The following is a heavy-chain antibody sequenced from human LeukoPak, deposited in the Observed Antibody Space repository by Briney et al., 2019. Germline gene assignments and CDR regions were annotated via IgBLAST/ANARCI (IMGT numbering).Heavy chain of an antibody. J-gene: IGHJ4*02. Sequence: GGSLRLSCAASGFTFSSYTMSRVRQAPGKGLEWVSTITTSDGNTYYADSVKGRFTVSRDNAKNSLYLLMNSLRAEDTAVYYCARDGGYSSSWYRSYFDYWGQGTLVTVSS. CDR1: GFTFSSYT. V-gene: IGHV3-23*01. D-gene: IGHD6-13*01. CDR2: ITTSDGNT. CDR3: ARDGGYSSSWYRSYFDY.